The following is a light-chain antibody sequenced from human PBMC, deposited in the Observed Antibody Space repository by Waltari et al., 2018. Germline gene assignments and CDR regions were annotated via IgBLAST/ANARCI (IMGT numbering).Light chain of an antibody. CDR1: SSDVGGYTY. J-gene: IGLJ3*02. CDR3: CSYAGNFTWV. Sequence: QSALTQPRSVSGSPGQSVTISCTGTSSDVGGYTYVSWYQQHPGKAPKLRIYDVTKGPSGVPDRFSGSKSGNTASLTISGLQAEDEAEYYCCSYAGNFTWVFGGGTKVTVL. CDR2: DVT. V-gene: IGLV2-11*01.